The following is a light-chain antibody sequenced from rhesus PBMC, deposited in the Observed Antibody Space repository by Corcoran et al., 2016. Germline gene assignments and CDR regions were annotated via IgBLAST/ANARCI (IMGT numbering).Light chain of an antibody. CDR3: MQALEFPYS. J-gene: IGKJ2*01. CDR1: QSLLDSEAGNTY. CDR2: EVS. V-gene: IGKV2-104*01. Sequence: DIVMTQTPLSLPVTLGEPASISCRSSQSLLDSEAGNTYSEWYLQKPGPSPQLLIYEVSNRASGVPDRFSGSGSGTDFTLKISRVEAEDVGVYYCMQALEFPYSFGQGTKVEIK.